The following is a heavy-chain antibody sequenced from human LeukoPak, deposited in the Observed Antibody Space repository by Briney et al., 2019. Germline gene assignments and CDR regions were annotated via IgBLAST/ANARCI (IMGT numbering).Heavy chain of an antibody. J-gene: IGHJ4*02. CDR2: IYYSGST. D-gene: IGHD1-26*01. Sequence: IPSETLSLTCSVSGGSMTSYYWSWIRQPPGKGLEWIGSIYYSGSTYYNPSLKSRVTISVDTSKNQFSLKLSSVTAADTAVYYCAREVWGSYNFDYWGQGTLVTVSS. CDR3: AREVWGSYNFDY. V-gene: IGHV4-59*12. CDR1: GGSMTSYY.